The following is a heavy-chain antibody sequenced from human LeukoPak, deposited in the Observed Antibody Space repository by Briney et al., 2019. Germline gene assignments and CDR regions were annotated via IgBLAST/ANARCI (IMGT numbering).Heavy chain of an antibody. J-gene: IGHJ4*02. CDR1: GGSISSYY. V-gene: IGHV4-59*01. CDR3: ARDLAAAGTFDY. CDR2: IYYSGST. Sequence: SETLSLTCTVSGGSISSYYWSWIRQPPGKGLEWIGYIYYSGSTNYNPSLKSRVTISVDTSKNQFSLKLSSVTAADTAVYYCARDLAAAGTFDYWGQGTLVTVSS. D-gene: IGHD6-13*01.